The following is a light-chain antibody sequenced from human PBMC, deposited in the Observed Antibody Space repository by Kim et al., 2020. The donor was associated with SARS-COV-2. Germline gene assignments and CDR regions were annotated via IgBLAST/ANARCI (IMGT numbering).Light chain of an antibody. CDR1: QSVSSSY. CDR3: QQYGSSPLT. Sequence: EIVLTQSPGTLSLSPEERATLSCRASQSVSSSYLAWYQQKPGQAPRLLIYGASSRATGIPDRFSGSGSGTDFTLTISRLEPEDFAVYYCQQYGSSPLTFGGGTKLEI. V-gene: IGKV3-20*01. CDR2: GAS. J-gene: IGKJ4*01.